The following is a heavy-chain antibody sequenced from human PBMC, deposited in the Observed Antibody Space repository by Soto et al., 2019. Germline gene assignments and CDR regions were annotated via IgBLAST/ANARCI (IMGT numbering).Heavy chain of an antibody. V-gene: IGHV1-69*10. CDR1: GGTFRTYS. J-gene: IGHJ4*02. Sequence: SVKVSRKTSGGTFRTYSIDWVRQAPGEGLEWMGGISPILGTPNYAQKFKSRVTMTVDKSKNTVFMELSSLKSEDTAVYYCASLGGNNNGVGTNYGFDYWGQGTLVTVSS. D-gene: IGHD4-17*01. CDR3: ASLGGNNNGVGTNYGFDY. CDR2: ISPILGTP.